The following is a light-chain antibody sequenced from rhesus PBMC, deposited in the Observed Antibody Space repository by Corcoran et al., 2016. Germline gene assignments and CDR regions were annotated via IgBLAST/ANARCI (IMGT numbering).Light chain of an antibody. CDR3: YQHSSRSLT. V-gene: IGKV3-10*01. Sequence: QVILTQSPATLSLPPGERATLPCRASQSVSSYLAWYQQKPGQAPRLLIFGASSRATGIPDRVSGSGSWTDFTHTISSLEPENVGVYPCYQHSSRSLTFGGGTKVELK. CDR1: QSVSSY. J-gene: IGKJ4*01. CDR2: GAS.